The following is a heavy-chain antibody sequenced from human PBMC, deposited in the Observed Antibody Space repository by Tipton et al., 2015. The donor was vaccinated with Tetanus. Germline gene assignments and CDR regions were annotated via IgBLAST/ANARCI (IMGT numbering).Heavy chain of an antibody. Sequence: TLSLTCTVSGGSISSSSYYWGWIRQPPGKGLEWIGSIYYSGSTYYNPSLKSRVTISVDTSKNQFSLKLSSVTAADTAVHYCARQESDWPYNWFDPWGQGTLVTVSS. CDR3: ARQESDWPYNWFDP. CDR2: IYYSGST. V-gene: IGHV4-39*01. CDR1: GGSISSSSYY. D-gene: IGHD3/OR15-3a*01. J-gene: IGHJ5*02.